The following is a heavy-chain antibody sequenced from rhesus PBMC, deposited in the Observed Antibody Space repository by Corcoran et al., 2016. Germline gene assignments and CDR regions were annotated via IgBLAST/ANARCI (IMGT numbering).Heavy chain of an antibody. CDR3: ARHDYAV. CDR1: GFTFSFND. D-gene: IGHD4-29*01. CDR2: ISYSGKNI. V-gene: IGHV3-136*01. Sequence: EVQLVESGCGLVQLGGSLRLSCAASGFTFSFNDLVWVRQGPGKRREWVSYISYSGKNIYYPDSVKGRVTISRDNAKNSLSLQMSSLRADDTAVYYCARHDYAVWGQGVLVTVSS. J-gene: IGHJ4*01.